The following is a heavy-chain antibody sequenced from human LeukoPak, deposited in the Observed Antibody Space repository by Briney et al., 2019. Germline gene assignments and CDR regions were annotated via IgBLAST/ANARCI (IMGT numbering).Heavy chain of an antibody. CDR2: IWYDGSNK. CDR1: GFTFSSYG. D-gene: IGHD6-19*01. Sequence: GGSLRLSCAASGFTFSSYGMHWVRQAPGKGLEWVAVIWYDGSNKYYADSVKGRFTISRDNSKNTLYLQMNSLRAEDTAVYYCASTSGWYKPIDYWGQGTLVTVSS. J-gene: IGHJ4*02. CDR3: ASTSGWYKPIDY. V-gene: IGHV3-33*01.